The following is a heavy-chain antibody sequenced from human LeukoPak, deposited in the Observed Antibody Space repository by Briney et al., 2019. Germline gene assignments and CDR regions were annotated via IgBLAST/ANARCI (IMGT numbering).Heavy chain of an antibody. Sequence: SETLSLTCTVSGGSISSYYWSWIRQPPGKGLEWIGEINHSGSTNYNPSLKSRVTISVDTSKNQFSLKLSSVTAADTAVYYCARASDNYDSSGYGPWGQGTLVTVSS. D-gene: IGHD3-22*01. CDR1: GGSISSYY. J-gene: IGHJ5*02. V-gene: IGHV4-34*01. CDR2: INHSGST. CDR3: ARASDNYDSSGYGP.